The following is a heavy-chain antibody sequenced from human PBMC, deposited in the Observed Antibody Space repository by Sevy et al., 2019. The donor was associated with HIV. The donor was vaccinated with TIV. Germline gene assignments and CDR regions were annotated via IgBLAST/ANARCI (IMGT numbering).Heavy chain of an antibody. J-gene: IGHJ4*02. Sequence: GGSLRLSCAASGLTFSTYGMHWVRQAPGKGLEWVAVISYDGSHKYYAHSVKGRFTISRDNSKNTLYLQMNSLRLEDTAVYYCAKDAGYSIHWYPGNWGQGTLVTVSS. CDR1: GLTFSTYG. V-gene: IGHV3-30*18. CDR3: AKDAGYSIHWYPGN. D-gene: IGHD6-19*01. CDR2: ISYDGSHK.